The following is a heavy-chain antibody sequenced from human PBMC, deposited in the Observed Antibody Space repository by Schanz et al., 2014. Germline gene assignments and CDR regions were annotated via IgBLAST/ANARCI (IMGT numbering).Heavy chain of an antibody. Sequence: QVQLVQSGAEVKKPGSSMKVSCKASGGTFSTYPINWLRQAPGQGLEWMGRIVPIAGITNYAQRFQGRVTITADKSSDTAYMELSSLRSEDTAVYYCARVYGDSPTDCWGQGTLVTVSS. D-gene: IGHD4-17*01. V-gene: IGHV1-69*02. J-gene: IGHJ4*02. CDR2: IVPIAGIT. CDR1: GGTFSTYP. CDR3: ARVYGDSPTDC.